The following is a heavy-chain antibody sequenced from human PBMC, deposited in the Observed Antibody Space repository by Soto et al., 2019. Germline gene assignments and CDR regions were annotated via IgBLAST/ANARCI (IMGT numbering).Heavy chain of an antibody. CDR2: ISYDGSNK. CDR3: ARENVRITIFGVVGNWFDP. V-gene: IGHV3-30-3*01. CDR1: GFTFSSYA. J-gene: IGHJ5*02. D-gene: IGHD3-3*01. Sequence: QVQLVESGGGVVQPGRSLRLSCAASGFTFSSYAMHGVRQAPGKGLEWVAVISYDGSNKYYADSVKGRFTISRDNPKNTLYLQMNSLRAEDTAVYYCARENVRITIFGVVGNWFDPWGQGTLVTVSS.